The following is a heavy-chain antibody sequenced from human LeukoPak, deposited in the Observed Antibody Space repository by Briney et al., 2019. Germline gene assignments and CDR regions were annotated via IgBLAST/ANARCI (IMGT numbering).Heavy chain of an antibody. D-gene: IGHD6-13*01. CDR1: GGSISSYF. J-gene: IGHJ4*02. CDR2: MYNSGST. V-gene: IGHV4-59*08. CDR3: ARHREAAAFSGFDY. Sequence: SETLSLTCTVSGGSISSYFWSWIRQPPGKGLEWIGHMYNSGSTNYNPSLKSRVTISVDSSKNQFSLKLSSVTAADTAVYYCARHREAAAFSGFDYWGQGTLVTVSS.